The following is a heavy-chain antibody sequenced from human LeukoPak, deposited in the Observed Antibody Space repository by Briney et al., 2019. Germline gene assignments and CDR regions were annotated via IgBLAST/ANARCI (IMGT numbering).Heavy chain of an antibody. Sequence: ASVKVSCTASGYTFTSYGISWVRQAPGQGLEWMGWISAYNGNTNYAQKLQGRVTMTTDTSTSTAYMELRSLRSDDTAVYYCARPENYYDSSGYLDYWGQGTLVTVSS. CDR1: GYTFTSYG. J-gene: IGHJ4*02. D-gene: IGHD3-22*01. V-gene: IGHV1-18*01. CDR3: ARPENYYDSSGYLDY. CDR2: ISAYNGNT.